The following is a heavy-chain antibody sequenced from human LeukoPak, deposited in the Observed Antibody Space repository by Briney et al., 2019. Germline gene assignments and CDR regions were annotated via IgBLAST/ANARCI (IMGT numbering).Heavy chain of an antibody. D-gene: IGHD5-18*01. CDR1: GGSFSGYY. V-gene: IGHV4-34*01. CDR2: INHSGST. Sequence: PSETLSLTCAVYGGSFSGYYWSWIRQPPGKGLEWIGEINHSGSTNYNPSLKSRVTISVDTSKNQFSLKLSSVTAADTAVYYCAREQTFCGYSFDYWGQGTLVTVSS. CDR3: AREQTFCGYSFDY. J-gene: IGHJ4*02.